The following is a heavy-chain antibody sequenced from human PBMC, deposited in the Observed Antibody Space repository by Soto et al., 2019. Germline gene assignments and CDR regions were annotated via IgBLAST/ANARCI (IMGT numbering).Heavy chain of an antibody. J-gene: IGHJ4*02. V-gene: IGHV4-59*01. CDR3: ARLGSCSGGSCYALDY. CDR1: GGSISSYY. CDR2: IYYSGST. Sequence: SETLSLTCTFSGGSISSYYWSWIRQPPGKGLEWIGYIYYSGSTNYNPSLKSRVTISVDTSKNQFSLKLSSVTAADTALYFCARLGSCSGGSCYALDYWGQGNLFT. D-gene: IGHD2-15*01.